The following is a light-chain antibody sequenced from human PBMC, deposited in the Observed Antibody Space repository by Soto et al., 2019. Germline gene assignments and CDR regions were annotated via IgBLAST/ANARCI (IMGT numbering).Light chain of an antibody. CDR1: QSVSSTY. V-gene: IGKV3-20*01. CDR2: GAF. J-gene: IGKJ2*01. CDR3: QQYGSSPLYT. Sequence: ENVLTQSPGTLSLSLGERATLSCRASQSVSSTYLAWYQQKPGQAPRLLIYGAFTRATGIPDRFSGSGSGTDFALTISRLEPEDFAVYYCQQYGSSPLYTFGQGTKLEI.